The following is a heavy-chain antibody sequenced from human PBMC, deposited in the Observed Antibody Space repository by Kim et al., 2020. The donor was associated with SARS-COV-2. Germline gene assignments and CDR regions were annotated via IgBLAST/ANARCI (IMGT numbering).Heavy chain of an antibody. CDR1: GFTFSSYS. CDR3: ARDLYYGSGSQYYYYYYGMDI. Sequence: GGSLRLSCAASGFTFSSYSMNWVRQAPGKGLEWVSSISSSSSYIYYADSVKGRFTISRDNAKNSLYLQMNSLRAEDTAVYYCARDLYYGSGSQYYYYYYGMDIWGQRTTVTVSS. CDR2: ISSSSSYI. J-gene: IGHJ6*02. V-gene: IGHV3-21*01. D-gene: IGHD3-10*01.